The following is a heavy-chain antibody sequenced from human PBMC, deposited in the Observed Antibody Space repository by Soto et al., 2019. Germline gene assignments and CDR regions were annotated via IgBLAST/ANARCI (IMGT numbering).Heavy chain of an antibody. V-gene: IGHV3-74*01. Sequence: GESLKISCTASGFPFNNYWMHWVRQAPGKGLVWVSRINPDGSSTSYADSVRGRFTISRDNAKNTLYLQMNSLRAEDTAVYYCTSLSIAVDYYAFDIWGQGTMVTVSS. J-gene: IGHJ3*02. CDR3: TSLSIAVDYYAFDI. CDR1: GFPFNNYW. CDR2: INPDGSST. D-gene: IGHD6-19*01.